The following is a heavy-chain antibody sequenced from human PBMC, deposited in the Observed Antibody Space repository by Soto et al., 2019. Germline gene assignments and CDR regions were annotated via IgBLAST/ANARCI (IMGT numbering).Heavy chain of an antibody. D-gene: IGHD3-16*02. V-gene: IGHV3-64*01. CDR3: ARERTFAGVIAYQP. CDR2: ISPNGGAT. J-gene: IGHJ4*02. Sequence: GGSLRLSCAASGFTFSSFAMHWVRQAPGKGLEYVSAISPNGGATYYATSVKGRFTISRDNSKNTLYLQMGSLRAEDMAVYYCARERTFAGVIAYQPWGQGTLVTVSS. CDR1: GFTFSSFA.